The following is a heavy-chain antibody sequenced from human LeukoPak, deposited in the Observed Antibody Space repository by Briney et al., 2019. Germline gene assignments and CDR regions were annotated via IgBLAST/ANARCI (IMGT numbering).Heavy chain of an antibody. V-gene: IGHV3-30*03. CDR2: ISYDGIHK. CDR1: GFTFSSYW. Sequence: GGSLRLSCAASGFTFSSYWMSWVRQAPGKGLEWVAVISYDGIHKFHTESVKGRFTISRDNAKNTLNLQMNSLRAEDTAVYYCARDLGQYYDTSDNWFDPWGQGTLVTVSS. CDR3: ARDLGQYYDTSDNWFDP. D-gene: IGHD3-22*01. J-gene: IGHJ5*02.